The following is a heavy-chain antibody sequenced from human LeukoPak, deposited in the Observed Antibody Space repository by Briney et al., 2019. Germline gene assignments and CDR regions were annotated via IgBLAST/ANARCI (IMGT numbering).Heavy chain of an antibody. CDR2: IHYSGST. CDR1: GGSISSRSYY. D-gene: IGHD6-19*01. CDR3: ARHYRGALAGTMGAFDI. J-gene: IGHJ3*02. Sequence: SETLSLTCTVSGGSISSRSYYWGWVRQPPGNGLEWTGSIHYSGSTYYDASFKSRVTMSVDRSKNQFSLKLSSVTAADTAVYYCARHYRGALAGTMGAFDIWGQGTMVTVSS. V-gene: IGHV4-39*01.